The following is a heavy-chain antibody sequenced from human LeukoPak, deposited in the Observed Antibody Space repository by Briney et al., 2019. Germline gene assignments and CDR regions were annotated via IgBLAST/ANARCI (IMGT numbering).Heavy chain of an antibody. CDR1: GYTFSTYG. V-gene: IGHV1-18*01. CDR3: ARSDLATITAGPFEY. Sequence: ASVKASCKASGYTFSTYGITWVRQAPGQGLEWMGWISGHQGNTKYAQNFQGRVTMTTDTSTSTAYMDLRSLRSDDTAIYFCARSDLATITAGPFEYWGQGTLVAVSS. J-gene: IGHJ4*02. D-gene: IGHD5-24*01. CDR2: ISGHQGNT.